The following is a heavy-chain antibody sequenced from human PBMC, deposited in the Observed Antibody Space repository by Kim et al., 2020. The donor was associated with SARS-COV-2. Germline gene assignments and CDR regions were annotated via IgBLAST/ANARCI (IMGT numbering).Heavy chain of an antibody. V-gene: IGHV4-39*01. CDR1: GGSISSSSYY. D-gene: IGHD6-13*01. Sequence: SETLSLTCTVSGGSISSSSYYWGWIRQPPGKGLEWIGSIYYSGSTYYNPSLKSRVTISVDTSKNQFSLKLSSVTAADTSVYYCASHPGGSGWYLPNPVVGVFDIWCQGTIVTVSS. J-gene: IGHJ3*02. CDR2: IYYSGST. CDR3: ASHPGGSGWYLPNPVVGVFDI.